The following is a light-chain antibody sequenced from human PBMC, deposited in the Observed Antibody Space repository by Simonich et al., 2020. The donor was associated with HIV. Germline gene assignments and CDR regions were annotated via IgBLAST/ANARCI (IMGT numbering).Light chain of an antibody. CDR1: SSNIGSNY. V-gene: IGLV1-47*01. CDR2: RNT. CDR3: AAWDDSLSGAV. J-gene: IGLJ7*01. Sequence: QSVLTQPPSASGTPGQSVTISCSGSSSNIGSNYVYWYQQLPGTAPKLLIYRNTQRPAGVPDRFSGSKSGTSASLAIRGLRSEDEADYYCAAWDDSLSGAVFGGGTQLTVL.